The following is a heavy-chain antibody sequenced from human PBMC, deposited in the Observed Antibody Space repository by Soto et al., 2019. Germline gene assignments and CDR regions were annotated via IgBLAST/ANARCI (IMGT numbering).Heavy chain of an antibody. D-gene: IGHD4-4*01. CDR1: GFTLSDYY. J-gene: IGHJ3*01. CDR3: ARDYSNGGLDV. Sequence: PGGSVRLSCVASGFTLSDYYMTWIRQAPGKGLEWVSYISNSGTTIYYADSVKGRFTISRDNAKSSLYLQMNSLRAEDTAVYYCARDYSNGGLDVWGQGTVVTVSS. V-gene: IGHV3-11*01. CDR2: ISNSGTTI.